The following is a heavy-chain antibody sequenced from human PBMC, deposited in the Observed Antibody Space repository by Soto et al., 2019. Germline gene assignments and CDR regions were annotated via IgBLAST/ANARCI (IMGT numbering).Heavy chain of an antibody. V-gene: IGHV3-23*01. D-gene: IGHD1-20*01. CDR3: ARGAVYVTAHYYRGMDV. J-gene: IGHJ6*02. CDR2: IKFFLGET. CDR1: GFNFNGYG. Sequence: EVQLLASGGGLVQPGVSLTLSCAASGFNFNGYGISWVRQCPEKGLEWVASIKFFLGETYYADSVKGRSTISKDDAKDTVYLHLISLRADDTAIYCCARGAVYVTAHYYRGMDVWGQGSPVTVSS.